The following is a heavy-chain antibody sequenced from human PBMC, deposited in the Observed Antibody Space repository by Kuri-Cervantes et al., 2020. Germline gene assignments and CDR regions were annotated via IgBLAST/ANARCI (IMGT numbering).Heavy chain of an antibody. D-gene: IGHD3-3*01. CDR3: AKDLAHDRTVRSGHYFDA. J-gene: IGHJ3*01. CDR2: ISSSSSTI. CDR1: GFTFSSYS. V-gene: IGHV3-48*01. Sequence: GGSLRLSCAASGFTFSSYSMNWVRQAPGKGLEWVSYISSSSSTIYYADSVKGRFTISRDNSKNIVYLEMDSLRPEDTGIYYCAKDLAHDRTVRSGHYFDAWGQGTVVTVSS.